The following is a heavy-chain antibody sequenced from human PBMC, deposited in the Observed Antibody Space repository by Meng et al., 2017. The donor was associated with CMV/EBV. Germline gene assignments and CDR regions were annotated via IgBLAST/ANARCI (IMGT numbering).Heavy chain of an antibody. J-gene: IGHJ5*02. CDR2: IYYSGST. V-gene: IGHV4-59*01. D-gene: IGHD6-13*01. CDR3: ARGLYSSSWTWFDP. CDR1: GFTFSSYG. Sequence: ESLKISCAASGFTFSSYGMHWVRQAPGKGLEWIGYIYYSGSTNYNPSLKSRVTISVDTSKNQFSLKLSSVTAADTAVYYCARGLYSSSWTWFDPWGQGTLVTVSS.